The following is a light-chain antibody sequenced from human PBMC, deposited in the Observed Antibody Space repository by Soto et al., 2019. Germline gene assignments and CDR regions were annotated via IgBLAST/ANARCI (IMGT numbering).Light chain of an antibody. Sequence: EIVLTQSPGTLSLSPGERATISCRASQTISFNSLAWYQQKPGQAPRLLIYHASTRATGIPDRFSGSGSGTDFTLTISRLEPEDFAVYYCQSYGSSSMYTFGQGTNLEIK. CDR3: QSYGSSSMYT. CDR1: QTISFNS. CDR2: HAS. J-gene: IGKJ2*01. V-gene: IGKV3-20*01.